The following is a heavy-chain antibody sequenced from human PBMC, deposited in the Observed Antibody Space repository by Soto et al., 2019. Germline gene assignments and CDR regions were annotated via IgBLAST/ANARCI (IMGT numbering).Heavy chain of an antibody. J-gene: IGHJ4*02. CDR1: GGSISDYY. CDR3: ARGVGATHFDF. CDR2: VHYSGSP. Sequence: QVQLQESGPGLVKPSETLSLTCTVSGGSISDYYWTWIRQPPGKGLEWIGYVHYSGSPNYNPSLTSRVTMSVDTSKNQFSLNLSSVTAADTAVYSCARGVGATHFDFWGQGTLVTVYS. V-gene: IGHV4-59*01. D-gene: IGHD1-26*01.